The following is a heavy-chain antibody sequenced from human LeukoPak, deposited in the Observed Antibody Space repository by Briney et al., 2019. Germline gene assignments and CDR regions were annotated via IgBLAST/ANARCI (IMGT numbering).Heavy chain of an antibody. Sequence: GESLKISCKGSGYSFTSYWISWVRQMLGKGLERMGRIDPSDSYTNYSPSFQGHVTISADKSINTAYLQWSSLKASDTAMYYCARGYCSSTSCYGIGDYWGQGTLVTVSS. J-gene: IGHJ4*02. CDR1: GYSFTSYW. D-gene: IGHD2-2*01. CDR3: ARGYCSSTSCYGIGDY. V-gene: IGHV5-10-1*01. CDR2: IDPSDSYT.